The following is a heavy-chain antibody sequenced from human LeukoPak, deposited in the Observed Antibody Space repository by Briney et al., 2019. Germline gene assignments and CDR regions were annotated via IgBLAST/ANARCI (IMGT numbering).Heavy chain of an antibody. CDR2: IKQDGSEK. CDR1: GFTFSNYW. V-gene: IGHV3-7*05. J-gene: IGHJ5*02. Sequence: GGSLRLSCAASGFTFSNYWMIWVRQAPGKGLEWVGNIKQDGSEKRYADSVRGRFTISRDNAQTSLYLQMNGLRAEDTAVYYCARASDPWLQLTWGQGTLVTVSS. D-gene: IGHD5-24*01. CDR3: ARASDPWLQLT.